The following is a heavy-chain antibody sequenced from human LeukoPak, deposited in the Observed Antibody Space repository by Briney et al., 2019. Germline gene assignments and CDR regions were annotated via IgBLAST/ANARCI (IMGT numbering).Heavy chain of an antibody. D-gene: IGHD2-15*01. CDR3: ARVPSGGPFDY. Sequence: GASVKVSCKASGYSFSSYGISWVRQAPGQGLEWMGWISAYNGNTNYAQRLQGRVTMTTDTSTGTVYMELRSLTSDDTAVYYCARVPSGGPFDYWGQGTLVTVSS. V-gene: IGHV1-18*01. J-gene: IGHJ4*02. CDR2: ISAYNGNT. CDR1: GYSFSSYG.